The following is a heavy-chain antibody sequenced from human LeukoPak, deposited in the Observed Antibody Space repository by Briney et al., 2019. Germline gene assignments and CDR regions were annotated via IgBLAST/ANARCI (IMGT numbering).Heavy chain of an antibody. CDR1: GYTFTSYG. Sequence: ASVKVSCKASGYTFTSYGISWVRQAPGQGLEWMGWISAYNGNTNYAQKLQGRVTMTTDTSTSTAYMELSRLRSDDTAVYYCARELYYYGSGSFLSYYYGMDVWGQGTTVTVSS. CDR2: ISAYNGNT. V-gene: IGHV1-18*01. J-gene: IGHJ6*02. CDR3: ARELYYYGSGSFLSYYYGMDV. D-gene: IGHD3-10*01.